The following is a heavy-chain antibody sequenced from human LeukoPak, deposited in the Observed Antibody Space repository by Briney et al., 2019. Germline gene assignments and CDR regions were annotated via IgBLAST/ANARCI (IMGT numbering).Heavy chain of an antibody. CDR1: GGSFSGYY. CDR3: ARRWFGEFLDY. CDR2: INHSGST. Sequence: SETLSLTCAVYGGSFSGYYCSWIRQPTGKGLEWIGEINHSGSTNYNPSLKSRVTISVDTSKNQFSLKLSSVTAADTAVYYCARRWFGEFLDYWGQGTLVTVSS. D-gene: IGHD3-10*01. J-gene: IGHJ4*02. V-gene: IGHV4-34*01.